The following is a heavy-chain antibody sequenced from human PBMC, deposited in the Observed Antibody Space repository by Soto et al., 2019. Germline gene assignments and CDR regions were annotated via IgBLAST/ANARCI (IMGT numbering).Heavy chain of an antibody. CDR2: IYRSGSS. Sequence: SETLSLTCTVSVASISSGGYYWSWIRQHPGKGLEWIGFIYRSGSSYYNPSLKNRITISVDTSRNQFSLKLSSLNAADTAVYYCAGGDYYGDSWGQGTLVTVSS. CDR1: VASISSGGYY. D-gene: IGHD3-16*01. J-gene: IGHJ4*02. V-gene: IGHV4-31*03. CDR3: AGGDYYGDS.